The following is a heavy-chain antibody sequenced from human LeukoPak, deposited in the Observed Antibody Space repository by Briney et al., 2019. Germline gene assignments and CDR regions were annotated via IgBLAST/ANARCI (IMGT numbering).Heavy chain of an antibody. Sequence: GGSLRLSCAASGFTFSSYAMSWVRQAPGKGLEWVSAISGSGGSTYYADSVKGRFTISRDNSKNTLYLQMNSLRAEDTAVYYCAKGGRQQLAKYYFDYWGQGTLVTVSS. D-gene: IGHD6-13*01. CDR2: ISGSGGST. CDR1: GFTFSSYA. J-gene: IGHJ4*02. CDR3: AKGGRQQLAKYYFDY. V-gene: IGHV3-23*01.